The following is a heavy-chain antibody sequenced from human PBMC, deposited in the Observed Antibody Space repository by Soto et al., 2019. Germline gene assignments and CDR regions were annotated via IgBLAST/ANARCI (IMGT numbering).Heavy chain of an antibody. Sequence: ASVKVSCKASGYTYNSSYIHWVRQAPGQGLEWMAIINPMGGSTNYAQKFQGRVTVTMDTSASTVYMELSSLRSEDTAVYYCGRGLLTGDYWGQGTLVTVSS. J-gene: IGHJ4*02. CDR1: GYTYNSSY. D-gene: IGHD3-9*01. CDR3: GRGLLTGDY. V-gene: IGHV1-46*03. CDR2: INPMGGST.